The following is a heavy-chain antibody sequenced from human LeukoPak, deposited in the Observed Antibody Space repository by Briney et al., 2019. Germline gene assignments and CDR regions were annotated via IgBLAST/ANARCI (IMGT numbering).Heavy chain of an antibody. V-gene: IGHV3-30*02. CDR3: AKDAVRWFGEGPYAFDI. Sequence: GGSLRLSCAASGFTFSRSWMSWVRQAPGKGLEWVAFIRYDGSNKYYADSVKGRFTISRDNSKNTLYLQMNSLRAEDTAVYYCAKDAVRWFGEGPYAFDIWGQGTMVTVSS. CDR1: GFTFSRSW. CDR2: IRYDGSNK. J-gene: IGHJ3*02. D-gene: IGHD3-10*01.